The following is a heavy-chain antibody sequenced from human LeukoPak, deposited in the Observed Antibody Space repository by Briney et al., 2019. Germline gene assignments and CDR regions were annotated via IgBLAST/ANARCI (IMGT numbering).Heavy chain of an antibody. J-gene: IGHJ1*01. CDR3: ARVRRYYYDSSGPRGYFQH. CDR2: INHSGST. Sequence: SETLSLTCAVYGGSFSGYYWSWIRQPPGKGLEWIGEINHSGSTNYNPSLKSRVTISVDTSKNQFSLKLSSVTAADTAVYYCARVRRYYYDSSGPRGYFQHWGQGTLVTVSS. V-gene: IGHV4-34*01. CDR1: GGSFSGYY. D-gene: IGHD3-22*01.